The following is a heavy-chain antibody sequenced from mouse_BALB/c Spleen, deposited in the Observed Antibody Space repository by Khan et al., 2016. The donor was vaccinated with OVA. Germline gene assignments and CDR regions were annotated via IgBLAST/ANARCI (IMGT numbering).Heavy chain of an antibody. CDR1: GFSLTNYG. V-gene: IGHV2-6-1*01. D-gene: IGHD2-10*01. Sequence: QVQLKESGPGLVAPSQSLSISCTISGFSLTNYGVHWVRQTPGKGLEWLVFIWTDGSTTYNSYLKSRLTVSKDNSKSQVFLKMNSLQTNDTAMYFCARQPYYHYNIMDYWGQGTSVTVSS. CDR3: ARQPYYHYNIMDY. J-gene: IGHJ4*01. CDR2: IWTDGST.